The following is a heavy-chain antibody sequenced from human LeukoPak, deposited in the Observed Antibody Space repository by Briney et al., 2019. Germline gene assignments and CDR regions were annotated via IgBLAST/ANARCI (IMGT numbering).Heavy chain of an antibody. CDR1: GLTFSNFA. J-gene: IGHJ4*02. Sequence: GGSLRLSCAASGLTFSNFAMSWVRQAPGKGLEWVSAISGGGDSTYYADSVKGRFTVSRDNAKNSLYLQMNSLRDEDTAVYYCARGSRDIVVVVAATQLDYWGQGTLVTVSS. CDR3: ARGSRDIVVVVAATQLDY. D-gene: IGHD2-15*01. CDR2: ISGGGDST. V-gene: IGHV3-23*01.